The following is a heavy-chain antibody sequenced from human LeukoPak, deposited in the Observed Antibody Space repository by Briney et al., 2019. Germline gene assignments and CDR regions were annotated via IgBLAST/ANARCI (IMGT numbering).Heavy chain of an antibody. CDR3: ARANRPFHTSGWYKDY. D-gene: IGHD6-19*01. V-gene: IGHV3-30-3*01. Sequence: PGRSLRLSCAASGFTFSSYAMHWVRQAPGKGLEWVALISYDGSGQYYTESVKGRFTISIDNSKNTLYLQVNSLRVEDTAVYYCARANRPFHTSGWYKDYWGQGTLVTVSS. J-gene: IGHJ4*02. CDR2: ISYDGSGQ. CDR1: GFTFSSYA.